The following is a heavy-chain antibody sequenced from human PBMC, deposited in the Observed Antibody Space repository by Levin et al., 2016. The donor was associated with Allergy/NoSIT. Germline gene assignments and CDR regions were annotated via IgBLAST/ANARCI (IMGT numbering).Heavy chain of an antibody. Sequence: SETLSLTCSVSGGSVSRHYWSWFRRPPGKGLEWIGNIHVSGSTNYNASVQSRVTISLDKSKDQLSLKMRSVTAADTAEYFCARQRRDGNSDVFYHGVDVWGQGTTVTVSS. CDR1: GGSVSRHY. J-gene: IGHJ6*02. D-gene: IGHD5-24*01. V-gene: IGHV4-59*08. CDR3: ARQRRDGNSDVFYHGVDV. CDR2: IHVSGST.